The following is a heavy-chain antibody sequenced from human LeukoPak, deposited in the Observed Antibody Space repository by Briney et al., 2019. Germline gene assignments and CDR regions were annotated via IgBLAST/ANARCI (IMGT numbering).Heavy chain of an antibody. V-gene: IGHV3-13*01. CDR3: ARDDSQGDAAFDI. Sequence: QSGGSLRLSCAASGFTFSRYEMRWVRQATGKGLEWVSGIGTSGDTYYGGSVKGRFTISRENAKNSLYLQMNNLGAGDTAVYYCARDDSQGDAAFDIWGHGTMVTVSS. J-gene: IGHJ3*02. CDR2: IGTSGDT. CDR1: GFTFSRYE. D-gene: IGHD3-22*01.